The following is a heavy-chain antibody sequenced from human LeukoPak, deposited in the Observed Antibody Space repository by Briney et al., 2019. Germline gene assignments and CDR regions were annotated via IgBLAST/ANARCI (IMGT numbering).Heavy chain of an antibody. Sequence: SETLSLTCTVSGGSISSGGYYWSWIRQHPGKGLEWIGYIYYSGSTYYNPSLKSRVTISVDTSKNQFSLKLSSVTAADTAVYYCASCSSSSYYYYYYMDVWGKGTMVTVSS. CDR3: ASCSSSSYYYYYYMDV. CDR1: GGSISSGGYY. D-gene: IGHD6-6*01. V-gene: IGHV4-31*03. CDR2: IYYSGST. J-gene: IGHJ6*03.